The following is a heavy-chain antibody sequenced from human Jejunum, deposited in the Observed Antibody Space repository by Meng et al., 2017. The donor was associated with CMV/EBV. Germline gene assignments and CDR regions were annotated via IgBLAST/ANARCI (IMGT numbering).Heavy chain of an antibody. V-gene: IGHV4-34*01. J-gene: IGHJ6*02. CDR2: INHSGTT. Sequence: FAVYGGSFSGYYWNWIRQPPGKGLEWIGEINHSGTTNYNPSLKSQVTMSLDTSKNQFSLRLSSVTAADTAVYYCARSDFWSSMDVWGQGTTVTVSS. CDR1: GGSFSGYY. D-gene: IGHD3-3*01. CDR3: ARSDFWSSMDV.